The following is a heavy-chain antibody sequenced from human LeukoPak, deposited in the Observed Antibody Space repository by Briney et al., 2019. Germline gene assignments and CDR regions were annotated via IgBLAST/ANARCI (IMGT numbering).Heavy chain of an antibody. V-gene: IGHV1-2*06. CDR1: GYTFTGYY. Sequence: ASVKVSCKASGYTFTGYYMHWVRQAPGQGLEWMGRINPNSGGTNYAQKFQGRVTVTRDTSISTAYMELSRLRSDDTAVYYCARLDGGYYYDSSGYYHALFDYWGQGTLVTVSS. D-gene: IGHD3-22*01. CDR3: ARLDGGYYYDSSGYYHALFDY. CDR2: INPNSGGT. J-gene: IGHJ4*02.